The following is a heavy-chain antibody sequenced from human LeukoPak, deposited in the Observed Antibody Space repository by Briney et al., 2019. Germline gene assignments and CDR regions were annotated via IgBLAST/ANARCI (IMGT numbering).Heavy chain of an antibody. CDR3: TRSMVTIPIPGGY. V-gene: IGHV3-74*01. CDR2: ITGDATST. J-gene: IGHJ4*02. CDR1: GFTFSTYG. Sequence: PGGSLRLSCAASGFTFSTYGMHWVRQAPGKGLEWVSGITGDATSTYYADSVKGRFTISRDNAKNTLYLQMNSLRAEDTAVYYCTRSMVTIPIPGGYWGQGTLVTVSS. D-gene: IGHD5-24*01.